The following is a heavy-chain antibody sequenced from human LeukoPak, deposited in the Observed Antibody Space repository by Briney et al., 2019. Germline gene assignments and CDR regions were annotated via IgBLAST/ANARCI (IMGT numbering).Heavy chain of an antibody. CDR2: INHSGST. V-gene: IGHV4-39*07. D-gene: IGHD3-22*01. CDR3: ARFRSSGYYYDDYFDY. CDR1: GGSISSSSYY. Sequence: PSETLSLTCTVSGGSISSSSYYWGWIRQPPGTGLEWIGEINHSGSTNYNPSLKSRVTISVDTSKNQFSLKLSSVTAADTAVYYCARFRSSGYYYDDYFDYWGQGTLVTVSS. J-gene: IGHJ4*02.